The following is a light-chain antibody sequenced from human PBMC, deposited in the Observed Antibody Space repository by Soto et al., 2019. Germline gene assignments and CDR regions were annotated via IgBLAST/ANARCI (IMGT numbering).Light chain of an antibody. CDR1: QSVSSN. J-gene: IGKJ1*01. CDR3: HHYGST. V-gene: IGKV3-15*01. CDR2: GAS. Sequence: EIVMTQSPATLSVSPGERATLSCRASQSVSSNLAWYQQKPGQAPRLLIYGASTRATGIPARFSGSGSGTEFTLTISSLQSEDFAVYYCHHYGSTFGQGTKVEIK.